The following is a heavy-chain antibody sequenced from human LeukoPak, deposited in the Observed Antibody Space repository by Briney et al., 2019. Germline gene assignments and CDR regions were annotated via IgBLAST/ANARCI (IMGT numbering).Heavy chain of an antibody. V-gene: IGHV3-33*06. CDR3: AKVVQYTAATGTGLDY. CDR2: IWYDGSYK. J-gene: IGHJ4*02. D-gene: IGHD6-13*01. Sequence: GTSLRLSCAASGFTFINYGMHWVRQAPGKGLDWVAVIWYDGSYKYYADSVKGRFTISRDNSKNTLYLQMNSLRAEDTAVYYCAKVVQYTAATGTGLDYWGKGTLVTVSS. CDR1: GFTFINYG.